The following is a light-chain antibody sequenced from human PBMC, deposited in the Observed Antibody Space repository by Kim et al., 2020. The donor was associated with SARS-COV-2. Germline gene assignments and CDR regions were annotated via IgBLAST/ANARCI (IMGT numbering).Light chain of an antibody. J-gene: IGLJ1*01. CDR1: SLRSYY. V-gene: IGLV3-19*01. CDR3: NSRDSSGNLYV. CDR2: GKN. Sequence: SSELTQDPAVSVALGQTVRITCQGDSLRSYYASWYQQKPGQAPVLVIYGKNNRPSGIPDRFSGSSSGNTASLTITGAQAVDEADYYCNSRDSSGNLYVFGTGTKVTVL.